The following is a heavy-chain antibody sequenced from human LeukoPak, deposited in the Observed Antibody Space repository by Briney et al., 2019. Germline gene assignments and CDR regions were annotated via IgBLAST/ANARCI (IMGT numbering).Heavy chain of an antibody. CDR2: INPKTGVT. CDR1: GYTFTGYY. Sequence: GASVKVSCKSSGYTFTGYYIHWVRQAPEQGLEWMGWINPKTGVTNYAQKFQGRVTMTRDTSISTAYMELRSLRFDDTAIYYCARSGYSGYVPFDYWGQGTLVTVSS. CDR3: ARSGYSGYVPFDY. V-gene: IGHV1-2*02. J-gene: IGHJ4*02. D-gene: IGHD5-12*01.